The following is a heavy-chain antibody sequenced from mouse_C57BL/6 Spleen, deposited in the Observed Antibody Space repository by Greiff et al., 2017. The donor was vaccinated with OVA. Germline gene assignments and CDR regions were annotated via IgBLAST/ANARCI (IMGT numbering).Heavy chain of an antibody. J-gene: IGHJ4*01. D-gene: IGHD2-4*01. CDR2: IYPGDGDT. CDR1: GYAFSSSW. CDR3: ARGDYAYYAMDY. V-gene: IGHV1-82*01. Sequence: QVQLQQSGPELVKPGASVKISCKASGYAFSSSWMNWVKQRPGKGLEWIGRIYPGDGDTNYNGKFKGKATLTADKSSSTAYMQLSSLTSEDSAVYFCARGDYAYYAMDYWGQGTSVTVSS.